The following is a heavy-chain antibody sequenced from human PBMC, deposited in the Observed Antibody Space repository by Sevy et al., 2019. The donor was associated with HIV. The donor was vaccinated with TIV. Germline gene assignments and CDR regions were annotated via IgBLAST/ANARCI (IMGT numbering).Heavy chain of an antibody. CDR1: GFTFSNSW. J-gene: IGHJ4*02. CDR2: INPGGTEE. D-gene: IGHD6-13*01. Sequence: GGSLRLSCVASGFTFSNSWMNWVRQAPGKGLEWVANINPGGTEEFYVDSVKGRFIISRDNAKNSLFLQMNSLRAEDTAVYYCTRVTAAGFDYWGQGTLVTVSS. CDR3: TRVTAAGFDY. V-gene: IGHV3-7*01.